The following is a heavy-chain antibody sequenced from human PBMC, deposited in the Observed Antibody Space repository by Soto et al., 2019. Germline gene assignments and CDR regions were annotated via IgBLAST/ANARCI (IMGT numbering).Heavy chain of an antibody. CDR2: IWYDGSNK. J-gene: IGHJ6*02. CDR3: ARDRSPGGYYYYGMDV. D-gene: IGHD3-16*01. V-gene: IGHV3-33*01. Sequence: QVQLVESGGGVVQPGRSLRLSCAASGFTFSSYGMHWVRQPPGKGLEWVAVIWYDGSNKYYADSVKGRFTISRDNSKNTLYLQMNSLRAEDTAVYYCARDRSPGGYYYYGMDVWGQGTTVTVSS. CDR1: GFTFSSYG.